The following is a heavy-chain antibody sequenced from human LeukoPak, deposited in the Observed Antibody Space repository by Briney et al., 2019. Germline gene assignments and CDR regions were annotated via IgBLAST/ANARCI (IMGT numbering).Heavy chain of an antibody. CDR1: GFTFSGSA. J-gene: IGHJ5*02. Sequence: GGSLRLSCAASGFTFSGSAIHWVRQSSGKGLEWVGQIDKKDKGYATATAYAASVKGRFTTSRDDSINTAYLQMKSLKTEDTALYYCTRDSGTYNWFDPWGQGTLITVSS. CDR2: IDKKDKGYATAT. CDR3: TRDSGTYNWFDP. V-gene: IGHV3-73*01. D-gene: IGHD1-26*01.